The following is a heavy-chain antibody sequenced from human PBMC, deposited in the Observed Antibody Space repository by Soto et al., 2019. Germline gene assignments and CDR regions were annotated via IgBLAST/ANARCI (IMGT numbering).Heavy chain of an antibody. CDR2: ISYDGSNK. Sequence: QVQLVESGGGVVQPGRSLRLSCAASGFTFSSYGMHWVRQAPGKGLEWVAVISYDGSNKYYADSVKGRFTISRDNSKNTLYLQMNSLRAEDTAVYYCAKDQILRGYSYGLIDYWGQGTLVTVSS. V-gene: IGHV3-30*18. CDR3: AKDQILRGYSYGLIDY. CDR1: GFTFSSYG. D-gene: IGHD5-18*01. J-gene: IGHJ4*02.